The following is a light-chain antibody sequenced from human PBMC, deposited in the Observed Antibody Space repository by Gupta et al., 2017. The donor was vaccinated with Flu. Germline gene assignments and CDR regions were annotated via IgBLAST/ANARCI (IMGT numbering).Light chain of an antibody. V-gene: IGKV3-15*01. Sequence: EIVMTQSPATLSVSPGERTTLSCRASQSVGSNLAWLQQKPGQAPRLLIYGASTRATGIPARFSGSGSGTEFTLTISSLQSEDFAVYYCQQYNNWYTFGQGTNLEIK. CDR2: GAS. CDR3: QQYNNWYT. J-gene: IGKJ2*01. CDR1: QSVGSN.